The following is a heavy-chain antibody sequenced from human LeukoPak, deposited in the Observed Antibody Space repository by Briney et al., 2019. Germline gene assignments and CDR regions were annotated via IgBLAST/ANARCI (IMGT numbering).Heavy chain of an antibody. D-gene: IGHD3-22*01. CDR3: VRVIGAPNYYYYMDV. Sequence: SETLSLTCTVSGGSSNNGGYYWSWIRQHPGKGLEWIGYIYYSGSSYYNPSLRSRVTISVDTSKNQFSLKLSSVTAADTAVYYSVRVIGAPNYYYYMDVWGKGTTVTVSS. V-gene: IGHV4-31*03. CDR1: GGSSNNGGYY. J-gene: IGHJ6*03. CDR2: IYYSGSS.